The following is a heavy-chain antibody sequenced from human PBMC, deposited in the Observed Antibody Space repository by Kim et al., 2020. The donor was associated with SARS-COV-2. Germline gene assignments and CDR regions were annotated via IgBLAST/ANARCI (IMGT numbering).Heavy chain of an antibody. D-gene: IGHD3-10*01. J-gene: IGHJ5*02. Sequence: SETLSLTCAVYGGSFSGYYWSWIRQPPVKGLEWIGEINHSGSTNYNPSLKSRVTISVDTSKNQFSLKLSSVTAADTAVYYCARVELWFGELSRFDPWGQGTLVTVSS. V-gene: IGHV4-34*01. CDR2: INHSGST. CDR1: GGSFSGYY. CDR3: ARVELWFGELSRFDP.